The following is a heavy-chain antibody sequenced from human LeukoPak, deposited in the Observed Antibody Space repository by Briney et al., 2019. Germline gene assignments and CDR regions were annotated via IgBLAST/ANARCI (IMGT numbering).Heavy chain of an antibody. Sequence: SETLSLTCTVSGGSISSGDYYWSWIRQPPGKGLEWTGYIYYSGSTYYNPSLKSRVTISVDTSKNQFSLRLSSVTAADTAVYYCARLYDSRGYYVDYWGQGTLVTVSS. V-gene: IGHV4-30-4*08. CDR1: GGSISSGDYY. J-gene: IGHJ4*02. CDR2: IYYSGST. CDR3: ARLYDSRGYYVDY. D-gene: IGHD3-22*01.